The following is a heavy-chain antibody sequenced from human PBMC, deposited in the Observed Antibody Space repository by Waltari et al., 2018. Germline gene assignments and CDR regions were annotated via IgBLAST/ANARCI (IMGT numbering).Heavy chain of an antibody. V-gene: IGHV1-69*13. Sequence: QVQLVQSGAEVKKPGSSVKVSCKASGGTFSSYAIRWVGQAPGQGLEWMGGTLPIFGPANYAHKFQGGFTITADESTSTAYMELSSLRSEDTAVYYCATRDGYNALLRYWGQGTLVTVSS. CDR1: GGTFSSYA. J-gene: IGHJ4*02. CDR2: TLPIFGPA. D-gene: IGHD5-12*01. CDR3: ATRDGYNALLRY.